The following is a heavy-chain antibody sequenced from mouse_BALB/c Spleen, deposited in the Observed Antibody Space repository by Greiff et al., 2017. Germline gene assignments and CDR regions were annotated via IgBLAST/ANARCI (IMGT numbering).Heavy chain of an antibody. CDR1: GFSLTSYG. V-gene: IGHV2-4-1*01. CDR3: ARRVYGSSGWYFDV. J-gene: IGHJ1*01. CDR2: IWSGGST. Sequence: QVQLQQSGPGLVQPSQSLSITCTVSGFSLTSYGVHWVRQSPGKGLEWLGVIWSGGSTDYNAAFISRLSISKDNSKSQVFFKMNRLQADDTAIYYCARRVYGSSGWYFDVWGAGTTVTVSS. D-gene: IGHD1-1*01.